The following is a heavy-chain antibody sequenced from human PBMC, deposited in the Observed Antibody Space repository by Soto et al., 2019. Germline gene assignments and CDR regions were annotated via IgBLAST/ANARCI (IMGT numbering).Heavy chain of an antibody. J-gene: IGHJ5*02. CDR3: ARGPNYDNSARGWFAP. CDR1: GGSIRSGDYY. D-gene: IGHD3-16*01. V-gene: IGHV4-30-4*01. Sequence: QVQLQESGPGLVKPSQTLSLTCTVSGGSIRSGDYYWSWIRQPPGKGLEWIGYIYYRGSTNYNPSLESRVTISVDTSKNQFSLKLSSVTAADTAVYYCARGPNYDNSARGWFAPWGQGTLVTVSS. CDR2: IYYRGST.